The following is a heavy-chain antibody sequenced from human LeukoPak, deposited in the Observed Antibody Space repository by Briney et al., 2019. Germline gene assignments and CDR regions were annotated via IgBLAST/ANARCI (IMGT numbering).Heavy chain of an antibody. CDR3: ARGVRRGPQYYFDY. V-gene: IGHV3-7*01. D-gene: IGHD4-11*01. Sequence: PGGSLRLSCAASGFTFSSYWMSWVRQAPGKGLEWVANIKQDGSEKYYVDSVKGRFTISRDNAKNSLYLQMNSLRAEDTAVYYCARGVRRGPQYYFDYWGQGTLVTVS. CDR2: IKQDGSEK. CDR1: GFTFSSYW. J-gene: IGHJ4*02.